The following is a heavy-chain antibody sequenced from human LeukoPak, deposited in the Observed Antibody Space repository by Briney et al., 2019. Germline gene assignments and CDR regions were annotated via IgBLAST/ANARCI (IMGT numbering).Heavy chain of an antibody. CDR1: GYSFTSYW. CDR3: ARSGYSSSWFSFDY. D-gene: IGHD6-13*01. Sequence: GGSLKISCXGSGYSFTSYWIGWVRQMPGKGLEWMGIIYPGDSDTRYSPSFQGQVTISADKSISTAYLQWSSLKASDTVMYYCARSGYSSSWFSFDYWGQGTLVTVSS. CDR2: IYPGDSDT. V-gene: IGHV5-51*01. J-gene: IGHJ4*02.